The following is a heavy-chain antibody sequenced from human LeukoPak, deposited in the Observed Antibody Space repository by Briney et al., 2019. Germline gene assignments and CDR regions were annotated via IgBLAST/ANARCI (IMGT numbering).Heavy chain of an antibody. CDR2: ISAYNGNT. CDR1: GYTFTSYG. CDR3: ARGYCSGGSCYDDAFDI. D-gene: IGHD2-15*01. V-gene: IGHV1-18*01. J-gene: IGHJ3*02. Sequence: ASVKVSCKASGYTFTSYGINWVRQAPGQGLEWMGWISAYNGNTNYAQKLQGRVTMTTDTSTSTAYMELRSLRSDDTAVYYCARGYCSGGSCYDDAFDIWGQGTMVTVSS.